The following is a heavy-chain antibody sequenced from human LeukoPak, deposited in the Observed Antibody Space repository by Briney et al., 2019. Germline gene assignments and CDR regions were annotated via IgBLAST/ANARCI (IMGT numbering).Heavy chain of an antibody. D-gene: IGHD2-21*02. CDR3: ATGDCGGDCYSSYFDY. J-gene: IGHJ4*02. CDR2: ISYDGSNK. V-gene: IGHV3-30-3*01. CDR1: RLTFSSHA. Sequence: GRSLRLSCAVSRLTFSSHAMHWVRQAPGKGLAWVAVISYDGSNKYYADSVKGRFTISRDNSKNTLYLQMNSLRDEDTAMYYCATGDCGGDCYSSYFDYWGQGTLVTVSS.